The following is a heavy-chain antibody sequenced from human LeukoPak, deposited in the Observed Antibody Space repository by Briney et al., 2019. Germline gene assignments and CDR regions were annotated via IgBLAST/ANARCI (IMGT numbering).Heavy chain of an antibody. J-gene: IGHJ4*02. CDR2: INPNSGGT. CDR3: ARLVVVTASIDY. Sequence: GASVKVSCKASGYTFTGYYMHWVRQAPGQGLEWMGQINPNSGGTNYAQKFQGRVTMTRDTSISTAYMELSRLRSDDTAVYYCARLVVVTASIDYWGQGTLVTVSS. D-gene: IGHD2-21*02. V-gene: IGHV1-2*06. CDR1: GYTFTGYY.